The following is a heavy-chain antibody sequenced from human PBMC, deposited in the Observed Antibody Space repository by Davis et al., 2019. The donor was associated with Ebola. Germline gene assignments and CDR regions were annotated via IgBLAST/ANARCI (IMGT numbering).Heavy chain of an antibody. CDR1: GYTFTGYY. V-gene: IGHV1-18*04. Sequence: ASVKVSCKASGYTFTGYYMHWVRQAPGQGLEWMGWISAQFGNTHFAQKFQGRVTMTTDTSTYTAYMDLRSLRSDDTAVYYCARDSSGLGSGQDYWGQGTLVTVSS. J-gene: IGHJ4*02. D-gene: IGHD3-10*01. CDR2: ISAQFGNT. CDR3: ARDSSGLGSGQDY.